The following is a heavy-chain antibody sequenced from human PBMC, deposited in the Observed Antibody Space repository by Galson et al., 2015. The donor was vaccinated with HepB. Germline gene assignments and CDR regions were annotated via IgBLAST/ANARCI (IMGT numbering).Heavy chain of an antibody. D-gene: IGHD3-10*01. V-gene: IGHV1-46*01. CDR2: INPSLGTT. CDR3: ASVVVVVRGSIGLGGLDV. CDR1: GYTFTNYY. Sequence: SVKVSCKASGYTFTNYYINWVRQAPGQGLEWMGVINPSLGTTTYAQKFQGRVTMTRDTSTSTVYMELSSLRSEDTAVYYCASVVVVVRGSIGLGGLDVWGEGTTVTVSS. J-gene: IGHJ6*04.